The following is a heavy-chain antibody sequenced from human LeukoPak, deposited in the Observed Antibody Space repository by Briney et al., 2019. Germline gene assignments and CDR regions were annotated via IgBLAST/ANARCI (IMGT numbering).Heavy chain of an antibody. CDR2: IYPGDSGT. V-gene: IGHV5-51*01. Sequence: GESLKISCKGSGYSFTNYWIGWVRQMPGKGLEWMGIIYPGDSGTRYSPTFQGQVTNSPDKSISTAYLQWSSLKASDTAMYSCARPGSRSEFDYWGQGSLVTVSS. J-gene: IGHJ4*02. D-gene: IGHD6-13*01. CDR3: ARPGSRSEFDY. CDR1: GYSFTNYW.